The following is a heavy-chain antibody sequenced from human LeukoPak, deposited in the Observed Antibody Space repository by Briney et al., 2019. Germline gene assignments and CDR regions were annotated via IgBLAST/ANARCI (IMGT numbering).Heavy chain of an antibody. CDR1: GFTFSKFA. CDR3: ARDPYSYGYPFFDY. Sequence: GGSLRLSCAAAGFTFSKFAMHWVRQAPGKGLEWVAVVSYDGSYKYYADSVKGRFTISRDNSKNTLYLQMNSLRADDTAVYYCARDPYSYGYPFFDYWGQGTLVTVSS. D-gene: IGHD5-18*01. CDR2: VSYDGSYK. V-gene: IGHV3-30*04. J-gene: IGHJ4*02.